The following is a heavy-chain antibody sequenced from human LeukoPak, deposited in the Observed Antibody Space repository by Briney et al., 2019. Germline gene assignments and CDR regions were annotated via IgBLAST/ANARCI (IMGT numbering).Heavy chain of an antibody. Sequence: GGSLRLSCAASGFTIRSYWMHWVRQAPGKGLVWVSRIHSDGRTTSYADSVKGRFTISRDNAKNTLYLQMHSLRAEDTAVYYCARVTMVAAASYNWFVPWGQGTLVTVSS. D-gene: IGHD2-15*01. CDR1: GFTIRSYW. J-gene: IGHJ5*02. V-gene: IGHV3-74*01. CDR2: IHSDGRTT. CDR3: ARVTMVAAASYNWFVP.